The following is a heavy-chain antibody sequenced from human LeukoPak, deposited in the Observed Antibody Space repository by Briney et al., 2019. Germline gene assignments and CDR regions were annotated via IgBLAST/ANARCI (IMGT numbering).Heavy chain of an antibody. Sequence: ASVKVSCKAFGYTFKGFYMHWVRQAPGQGLEWMGIINPSGGSTSYAQKFQGRVTMTRDMSTSTVYMELSSLRSEDTAVYYCARGLEQLEYYFDYWGQGTLVTVSS. CDR1: GYTFKGFY. CDR3: ARGLEQLEYYFDY. CDR2: INPSGGST. V-gene: IGHV1-46*02. D-gene: IGHD3-3*01. J-gene: IGHJ4*02.